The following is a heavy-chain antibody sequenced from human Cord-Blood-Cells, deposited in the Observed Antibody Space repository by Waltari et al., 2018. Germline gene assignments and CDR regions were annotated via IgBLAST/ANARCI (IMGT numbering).Heavy chain of an antibody. J-gene: IGHJ2*01. CDR1: GFTSTSSA. Sequence: QMQLVQSGPEVKKPGTSVKVSCKASGFTSTSSAVQWVRQARGQRLEWIGWIVVGSGNTNYAQKFQVRVTITRDMSTSTAYMELSSLRSEDTAVYYWAAAVAGSYWYFDLWGRGTLVTVSS. V-gene: IGHV1-58*01. CDR2: IVVGSGNT. D-gene: IGHD6-19*01. CDR3: AAAVAGSYWYFDL.